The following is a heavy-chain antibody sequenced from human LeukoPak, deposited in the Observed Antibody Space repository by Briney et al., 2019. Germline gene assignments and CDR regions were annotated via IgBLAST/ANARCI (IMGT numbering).Heavy chain of an antibody. CDR1: GFTFSNAW. Sequence: NPGGSLRLSCAASGFTFSNAWMSWVRQAPGKGLERVGRIKSKTDGGTTDYAAPVKGRFTISRDDSKNTLYLQMNSLKTEDTAVYYCTTDYYDSSGYYEDFYYMDVWGKGTTVTVSS. V-gene: IGHV3-15*01. CDR2: IKSKTDGGTT. D-gene: IGHD3-22*01. J-gene: IGHJ6*03. CDR3: TTDYYDSSGYYEDFYYMDV.